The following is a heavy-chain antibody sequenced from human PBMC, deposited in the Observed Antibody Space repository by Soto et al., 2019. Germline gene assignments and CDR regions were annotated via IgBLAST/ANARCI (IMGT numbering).Heavy chain of an antibody. CDR2: IYYSGST. CDR3: ARHPAPEEYRGYDYFDY. CDR1: GGSISSSSYY. Sequence: SETLSLTCTVSGGSISSSSYYWGWIRQPPGKGLEWIGSIYYSGSTYYNTSLKSRVTISVDTSKNQFSLKLSSVTAADTAVYYCARHPAPEEYRGYDYFDYWGQGTLVTVSS. V-gene: IGHV4-39*01. D-gene: IGHD5-12*01. J-gene: IGHJ4*02.